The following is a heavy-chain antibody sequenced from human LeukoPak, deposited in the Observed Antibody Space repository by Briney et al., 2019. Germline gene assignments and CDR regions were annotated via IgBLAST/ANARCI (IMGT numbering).Heavy chain of an antibody. V-gene: IGHV3-74*01. Sequence: AGGSLRLSCAASGFTFTNYWMHWVRQAPGKGLVWLSRINNDGRRTSYADSVKGRFTVSRDSAKNTLYLQMNSLRAEDTAVYYCARESPLLNSGYTGSFDSWGQGTLVTVSS. J-gene: IGHJ4*02. CDR1: GFTFTNYW. CDR2: INNDGRRT. CDR3: ARESPLLNSGYTGSFDS. D-gene: IGHD5-12*01.